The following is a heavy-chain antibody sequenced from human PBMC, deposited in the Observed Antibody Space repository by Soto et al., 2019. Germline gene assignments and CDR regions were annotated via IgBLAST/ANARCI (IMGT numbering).Heavy chain of an antibody. V-gene: IGHV1-8*01. CDR1: GYTFTSYD. Sequence: ASVKVSCKASGYTFTSYDINWVRQATGQGLEWMGWMNPNSGNTGYAQKFQGRVTMTRNTSISTAYMELSSLRSEDTAVYYCARGREKITIFGVVTSPYYYYYGMDVWGQGTTVTVSS. D-gene: IGHD3-3*01. CDR3: ARGREKITIFGVVTSPYYYYYGMDV. CDR2: MNPNSGNT. J-gene: IGHJ6*02.